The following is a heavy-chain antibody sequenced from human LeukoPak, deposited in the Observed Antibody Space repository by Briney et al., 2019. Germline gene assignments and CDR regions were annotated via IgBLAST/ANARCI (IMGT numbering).Heavy chain of an antibody. D-gene: IGHD5-12*01. J-gene: IGHJ6*03. CDR3: ASVATNPFYYYYYYMDV. Sequence: SVKVSCKASGGTFSSYAISWVRQAPGQGLEWMGGIIPIFGTTNYAQKFQGRVTTTTDESTSTAYMELSSLRSEDTAVYYCASVATNPFYYYYYYMDVWGKGTTVTVSS. CDR1: GGTFSSYA. V-gene: IGHV1-69*05. CDR2: IIPIFGTT.